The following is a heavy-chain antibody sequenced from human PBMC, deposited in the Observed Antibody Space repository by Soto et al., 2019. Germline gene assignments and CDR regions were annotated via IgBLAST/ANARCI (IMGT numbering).Heavy chain of an antibody. CDR2: INHSGST. D-gene: IGHD3-10*01. J-gene: IGHJ6*02. V-gene: IGHV4-34*01. CDR1: VGSFSRYY. CDR3: ARGRRRSITMVRGARVPGYGMDV. Sequence: LLFICAVYVGSFSRYYWSWIRQTPGKGLEWIGEINHSGSTNYNPSLKSRVTISVDTSTNQFSLKLSSVTAADTAVYYCARGRRRSITMVRGARVPGYGMDVWGQGTTVTVSS.